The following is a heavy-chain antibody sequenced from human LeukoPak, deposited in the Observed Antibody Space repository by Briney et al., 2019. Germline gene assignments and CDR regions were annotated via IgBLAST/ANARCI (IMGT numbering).Heavy chain of an antibody. Sequence: GASVKVSCKASGYTFTGYYMHWGRQAPGQGLEWMGWINPNSGGTNYAQKFQGRVTMTRDTSISTAYMELSRLRSDDTAVYYCARDGYSYTNWFDPWGQGTLVTVSS. J-gene: IGHJ5*02. CDR2: INPNSGGT. D-gene: IGHD5-18*01. CDR1: GYTFTGYY. V-gene: IGHV1-2*02. CDR3: ARDGYSYTNWFDP.